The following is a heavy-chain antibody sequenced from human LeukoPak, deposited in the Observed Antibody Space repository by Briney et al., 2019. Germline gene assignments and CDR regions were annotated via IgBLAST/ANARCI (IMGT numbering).Heavy chain of an antibody. J-gene: IGHJ4*02. V-gene: IGHV3-7*04. CDR2: IKQDGSKK. CDR1: GFTFSSYS. Sequence: GGSLRLSCAASGFTFSSYSMTWVRQAPGKGLEWAANIKQDGSKKSYVDSVKGRFTISRDNAKNPLYLQMNSLRAEDTAIYYCTRVGYIDEGIDYWGQGTLVTVSS. CDR3: TRVGYIDEGIDY. D-gene: IGHD5-24*01.